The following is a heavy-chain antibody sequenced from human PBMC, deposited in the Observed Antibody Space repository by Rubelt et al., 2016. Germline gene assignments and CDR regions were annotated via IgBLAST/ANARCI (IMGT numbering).Heavy chain of an antibody. D-gene: IGHD1-1*01. CDR2: INTNTGNP. Sequence: TFTDYYIQWVRQAPGQGLEWVGWINTNTGNPTYAQGFTGRFVFSLDTSVSTAYLQISSLKAEDTAVYYCAALGYHSDFDYWGQGTLVTVFS. J-gene: IGHJ4*02. CDR3: AALGYHSDFDY. CDR1: TFTDYY. V-gene: IGHV7-4-1*02.